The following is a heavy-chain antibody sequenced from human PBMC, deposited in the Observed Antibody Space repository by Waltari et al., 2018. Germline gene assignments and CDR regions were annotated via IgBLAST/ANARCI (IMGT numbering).Heavy chain of an antibody. CDR1: GGTFSSYA. V-gene: IGHV1-69*12. J-gene: IGHJ4*02. D-gene: IGHD3-22*01. Sequence: QVQLVQSGAEVKKPGSSVKVSCKASGGTFSSYAISWVRQAPGQGLEWMGGGIPIFVTANYAQKFQGRVTITADESTSTAYMELISLRSEDTAVYYCARAPRSTYYYDSSGYFFDYWGQGTLVTVSS. CDR2: GIPIFVTA. CDR3: ARAPRSTYYYDSSGYFFDY.